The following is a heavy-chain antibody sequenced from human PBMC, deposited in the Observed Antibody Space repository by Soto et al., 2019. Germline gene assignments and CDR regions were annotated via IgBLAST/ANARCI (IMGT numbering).Heavy chain of an antibody. D-gene: IGHD3-10*01. CDR3: ARHKPYYYGSGSYYNVGFDY. J-gene: IGHJ4*02. CDR2: IYPGDSDT. Sequence: GGSLRLSCKGSGYSFTSYWIGWVRQMPGKGLEWMGIIYPGDSDTRYSPSFQGQVTISADKSISTAYLQWSSLKASDTAMYYCARHKPYYYGSGSYYNVGFDYWGQGTLVTVSS. CDR1: GYSFTSYW. V-gene: IGHV5-51*01.